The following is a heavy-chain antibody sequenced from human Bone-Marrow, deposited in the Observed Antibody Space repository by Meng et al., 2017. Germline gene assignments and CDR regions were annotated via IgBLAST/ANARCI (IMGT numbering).Heavy chain of an antibody. Sequence: SVKVSCKASGGTFSSYAISWVRQAPGQGLEWMGGIIPIFGTANYAQKFQGRVTITTDESTSTAYMELSSLRSEDTAVYYCAIYCSGGSRYSRYFDYWGQETLVTVSS. CDR1: GGTFSSYA. CDR3: AIYCSGGSRYSRYFDY. V-gene: IGHV1-69*05. D-gene: IGHD2-15*01. J-gene: IGHJ4*02. CDR2: IIPIFGTA.